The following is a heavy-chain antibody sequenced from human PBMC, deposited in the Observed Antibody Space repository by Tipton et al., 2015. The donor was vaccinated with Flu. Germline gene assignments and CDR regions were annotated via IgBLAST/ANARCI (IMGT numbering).Heavy chain of an antibody. J-gene: IGHJ1*01. CDR2: IYTSGST. CDR1: GVSISSGGSSY. CDR3: AKDGGVCGYTYGFLGH. D-gene: IGHD5-18*01. V-gene: IGHV4-61*02. Sequence: TLSLTCTVSGVSISSGGSSYWSWIRQSPGRGLEWLGRIYTSGSTNYNPSLQGRVSISFDMANNQFFLRRFSVTAADEAVYFCAKDGGVCGYTYGFLGHWGGGTQNTVSS.